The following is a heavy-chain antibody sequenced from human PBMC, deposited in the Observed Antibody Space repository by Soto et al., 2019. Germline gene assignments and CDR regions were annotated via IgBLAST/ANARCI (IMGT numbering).Heavy chain of an antibody. V-gene: IGHV3-30*18. J-gene: IGHJ6*02. CDR3: AKGEYYYGSGSPYYGMDV. Sequence: QVQLVESGGGVVQSGMSLRLSCAASGFTFSSYGMHWVRQAPGKGLEWVAVISYDGSNKYYADSVKRRFTISRDSSKNTLYLEMNSLRPEDTAVYYCAKGEYYYGSGSPYYGMDVWGQGTTVTVSS. CDR2: ISYDGSNK. D-gene: IGHD3-10*01. CDR1: GFTFSSYG.